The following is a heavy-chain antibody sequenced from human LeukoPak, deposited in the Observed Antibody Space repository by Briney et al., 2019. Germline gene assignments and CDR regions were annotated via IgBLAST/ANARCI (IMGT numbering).Heavy chain of an antibody. D-gene: IGHD4-17*01. CDR1: GLTFSRHA. V-gene: IGHV3-23*01. Sequence: GGSLRLSCAASGLTFSRHAMSWVRQAPGKGLEWVSSISGSGGRTYYADSVKGRFTISRDNAKNTLCLQMNSLRAEDTAVYYCAKDSGDLKEDFWGQGTLVTVSS. CDR2: ISGSGGRT. J-gene: IGHJ4*02. CDR3: AKDSGDLKEDF.